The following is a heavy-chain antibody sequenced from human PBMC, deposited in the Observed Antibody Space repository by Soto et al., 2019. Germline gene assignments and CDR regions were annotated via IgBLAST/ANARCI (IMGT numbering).Heavy chain of an antibody. CDR3: ARDRLILGREGKDYFDY. Sequence: QVQLVESGGSVVQPGRSLRLSCAASGFTFSRYGMHWVRQAPGKGLEWVAVIWYDGSNKYYAVSVKGRFTISRDNSKNTLYLQMNSLRAEDTAVYYCARDRLILGREGKDYFDYWGQGTLVTVSS. CDR1: GFTFSRYG. D-gene: IGHD2-15*01. J-gene: IGHJ4*02. CDR2: IWYDGSNK. V-gene: IGHV3-33*01.